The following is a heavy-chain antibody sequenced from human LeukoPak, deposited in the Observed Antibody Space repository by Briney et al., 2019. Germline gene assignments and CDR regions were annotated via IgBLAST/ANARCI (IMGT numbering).Heavy chain of an antibody. CDR3: AKSAIAAAGRINNWFDP. CDR2: INTDGSST. D-gene: IGHD6-13*01. V-gene: IGHV3-74*01. CDR1: GFTFSSYW. Sequence: PGGSLRLSCAASGFTFSSYWMHWVRQAPGKGLVWVSRINTDGSSTSYADSVKGRFTISRDNAKNSLYLQMNSLRAEDTALYYCAKSAIAAAGRINNWFDPWGQGTLVTVSS. J-gene: IGHJ5*02.